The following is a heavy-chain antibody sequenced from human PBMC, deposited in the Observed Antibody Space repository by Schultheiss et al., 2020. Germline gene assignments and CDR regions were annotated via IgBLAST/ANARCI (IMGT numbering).Heavy chain of an antibody. J-gene: IGHJ6*02. Sequence: GGSMRLACAASGFTFDEYAMHWVRQAPGKGLVWVSRINSDGSSTSYADSVKGRFTISRDNAKNTLYLQMNSLRAEDTAVYYCARMAAKYYAMDVWGQGTTVTVAS. CDR1: GFTFDEYA. V-gene: IGHV3-74*01. D-gene: IGHD6-25*01. CDR3: ARMAAKYYAMDV. CDR2: INSDGSST.